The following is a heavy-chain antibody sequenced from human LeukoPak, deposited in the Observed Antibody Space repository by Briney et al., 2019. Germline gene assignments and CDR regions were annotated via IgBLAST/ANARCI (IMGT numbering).Heavy chain of an antibody. CDR3: ARDYYDSSGAWSFDI. Sequence: ASVKVSCKASGYTFTSYDINWVRQATGQGLEWMGWMNPNSGNTGYAQKFQGRVTMTRDTSISTAYMELSSLRSEDTAVYYCARDYYDSSGAWSFDIWGQGTMVTVSS. V-gene: IGHV1-8*01. J-gene: IGHJ3*02. CDR1: GYTFTSYD. D-gene: IGHD3-22*01. CDR2: MNPNSGNT.